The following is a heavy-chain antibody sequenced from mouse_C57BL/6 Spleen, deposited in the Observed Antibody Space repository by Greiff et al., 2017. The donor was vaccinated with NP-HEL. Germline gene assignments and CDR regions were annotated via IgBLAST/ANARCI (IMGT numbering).Heavy chain of an antibody. J-gene: IGHJ3*01. Sequence: VQLQQPGAELVKPGASVKLSCKASGYTFTSYWMHWVKQRPGQGLEWIGMIHPNSGSTNYNEKFKSKATLTVDKSSSTAYMQLSSLTSEDSAVYYCARSGPYDGFAYWGQGTLVTVSA. V-gene: IGHV1-64*01. CDR2: IHPNSGST. CDR3: ARSGPYDGFAY. CDR1: GYTFTSYW. D-gene: IGHD2-12*01.